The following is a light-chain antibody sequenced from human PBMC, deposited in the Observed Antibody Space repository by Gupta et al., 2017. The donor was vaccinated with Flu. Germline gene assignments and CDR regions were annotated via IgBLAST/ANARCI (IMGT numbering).Light chain of an antibody. Sequence: PGQTAIITCSGDRLGDNFVYWYQQKPGQSPVLVIYQDSKRPSGIPERFSGSNSENTATLTISGTQAVDEADFYCQTWDGTTGVLGGGTKLTVL. CDR3: QTWDGTTGV. J-gene: IGLJ2*01. V-gene: IGLV3-1*01. CDR1: RLGDNF. CDR2: QDS.